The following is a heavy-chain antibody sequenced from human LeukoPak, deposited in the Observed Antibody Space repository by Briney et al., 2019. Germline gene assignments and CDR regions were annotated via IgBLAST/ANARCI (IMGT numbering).Heavy chain of an antibody. V-gene: IGHV4-34*01. D-gene: IGHD3-10*01. CDR2: INHSGST. J-gene: IGHJ4*02. CDR3: AREPTMVRGVIIRYFDY. CDR1: GGSFSGYY. Sequence: SETLSLTCAVYGGSFSGYYWSWIRQPPGKGLEWIGEINHSGSTNYNPSLKSRVTISVDTSKDQFSLKLSSVTAADTAVYYCAREPTMVRGVIIRYFDYWGQGTLVTVSS.